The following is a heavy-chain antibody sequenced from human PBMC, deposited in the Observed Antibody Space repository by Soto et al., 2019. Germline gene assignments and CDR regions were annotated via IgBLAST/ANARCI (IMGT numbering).Heavy chain of an antibody. D-gene: IGHD6-19*01. CDR2: IGGSGGNT. CDR3: AKIAEAVAGTVYGF. Sequence: EVQLVESGGGLVQPGGSLRLSCAASGFTFSSYSMNWVRQAPGKGLEWVSGIGGSGGNTYYGDSVKGRFTISRDNSKNTLYLQMNSLTAEDTAVYYCAKIAEAVAGTVYGFWGQGTLVTVSS. V-gene: IGHV3-23*04. CDR1: GFTFSSYS. J-gene: IGHJ4*02.